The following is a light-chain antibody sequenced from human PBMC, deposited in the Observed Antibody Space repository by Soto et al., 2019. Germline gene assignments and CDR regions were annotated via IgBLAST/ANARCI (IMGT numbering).Light chain of an antibody. V-gene: IGLV1-40*01. CDR1: SSNIGAGYD. J-gene: IGLJ1*01. Sequence: QSVLTQPPSVSGAPGQRVTFSCTGSSSNIGAGYDVHWYRQLPGTAPKLLIFRNNNRPSGVPDRFSGSKSGTSASLAITGLQAEDEADYYCQSYDSSLSAYVXATGTKVTV. CDR3: QSYDSSLSAYV. CDR2: RNN.